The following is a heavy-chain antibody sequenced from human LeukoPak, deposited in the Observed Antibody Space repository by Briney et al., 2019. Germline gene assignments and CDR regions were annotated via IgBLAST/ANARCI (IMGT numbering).Heavy chain of an antibody. J-gene: IGHJ4*02. D-gene: IGHD6-19*01. V-gene: IGHV3-7*05. CDR2: IKQDGSDK. CDR1: GFTISNYW. CDR3: ASGAGWLIDY. Sequence: GGSRRLSCAASGFTISNYWMNWVRQAPGKGLEWVVNIKQDGSDKRYVDSVKGRFTISRDNAKNLLYLQMDSLRAEDTAVYYCASGAGWLIDYWGQGTLVTVSS.